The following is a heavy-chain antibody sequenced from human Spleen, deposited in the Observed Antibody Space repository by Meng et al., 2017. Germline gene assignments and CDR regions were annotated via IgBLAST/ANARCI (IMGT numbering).Heavy chain of an antibody. CDR3: AKGPTTMAHDFDY. V-gene: IGHV4-38-2*02. D-gene: IGHD4-11*01. J-gene: IGHJ4*02. CDR2: INHSGST. Sequence: SETLSLTCTVSGSSISSGYYWAWIRQPPGKGLEWIGEINHSGSTNYNPSLESRATISVDTSQNNLSLKLSSVTAADSAVYYCAKGPTTMAHDFDYWGQGTMVTVSS. CDR1: GSSISSGYY.